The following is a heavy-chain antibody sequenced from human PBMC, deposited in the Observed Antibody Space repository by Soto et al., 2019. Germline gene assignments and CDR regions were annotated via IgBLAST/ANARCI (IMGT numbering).Heavy chain of an antibody. D-gene: IGHD6-19*01. CDR3: ARQGKIAVAGKHYYYGMDV. V-gene: IGHV5-51*01. CDR1: GYSFTSYW. Sequence: PGESLKISCKGSGYSFTSYWIGWVRQMPGKGLEWMGIIYPGDSDTRYSPSFQGQVTISADKSISTAYLQWSSLKASDTAMYYCARQGKIAVAGKHYYYGMDVWGQGTTVTVSS. CDR2: IYPGDSDT. J-gene: IGHJ6*02.